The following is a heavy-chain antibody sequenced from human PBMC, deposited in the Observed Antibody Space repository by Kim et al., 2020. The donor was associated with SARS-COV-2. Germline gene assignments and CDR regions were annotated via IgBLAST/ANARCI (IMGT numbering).Heavy chain of an antibody. CDR2: GST. Sequence: GSTYYADSVKGRFTIYRDNTKNTLYLQMNSLRAEDTAVYYCASPGETFDYWGQGTLVTVSS. D-gene: IGHD3-16*01. CDR3: ASPGETFDY. V-gene: IGHV3-66*01. J-gene: IGHJ4*02.